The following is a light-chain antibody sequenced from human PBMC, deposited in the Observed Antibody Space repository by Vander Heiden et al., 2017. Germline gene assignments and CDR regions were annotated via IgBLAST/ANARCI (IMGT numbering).Light chain of an antibody. CDR3: MQGTHWPRT. Sequence: DVVMSQSPLTLPVTLGQPASISCRSSQSLVHSDGSTYLNWFQQRPGQSPRRLISKVSNWDSGVQDRFSGSGSGTDFTLKISRVEAEDVGVYYCMQGTHWPRTFGQGTKLEIK. CDR2: KVS. CDR1: QSLVHSDGSTY. V-gene: IGKV2-30*02. J-gene: IGKJ2*01.